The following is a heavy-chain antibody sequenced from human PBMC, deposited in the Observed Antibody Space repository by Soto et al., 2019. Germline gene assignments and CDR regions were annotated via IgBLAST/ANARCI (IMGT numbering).Heavy chain of an antibody. CDR1: GYTFTSYG. D-gene: IGHD3-16*02. CDR3: ARFGRHLGELSSLGDYYYYYYMDV. CDR2: ISAYNGNT. Sequence: QVQLVQSGAEVKKPGASVKVSCKASGYTFTSYGISWVRQAPGQGLEWMGWISAYNGNTNYAQKLQGRVTMTTYTSTSTAYMELRSLRSDDTAVYYCARFGRHLGELSSLGDYYYYYYMDVWGKGTTVTVSS. J-gene: IGHJ6*03. V-gene: IGHV1-18*01.